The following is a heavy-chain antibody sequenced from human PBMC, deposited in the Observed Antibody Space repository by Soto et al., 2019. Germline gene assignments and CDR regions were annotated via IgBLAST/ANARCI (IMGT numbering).Heavy chain of an antibody. J-gene: IGHJ6*02. Sequence: GESLKISCKGSGYSFTSYWIGWVRQMPGKGLEWMGIIYPGDSDTRYSPSFQGQVTISADKSISTAYLQWSSLKASDTAMYYCASTPRAGDDYYYGMDVWGQGTTVTVSS. CDR1: GYSFTSYW. CDR3: ASTPRAGDDYYYGMDV. CDR2: IYPGDSDT. V-gene: IGHV5-51*01. D-gene: IGHD1-1*01.